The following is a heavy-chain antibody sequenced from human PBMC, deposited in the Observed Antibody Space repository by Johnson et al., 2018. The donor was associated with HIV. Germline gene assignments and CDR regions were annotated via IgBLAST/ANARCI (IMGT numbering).Heavy chain of an antibody. Sequence: MQLVESGGGLVTPGGSLRLSCAASGFTFSNAWMSWVRQAPGKGLEWIGRIKSKTDGGTTDYAAPVKGRFTISRDDSKNTLFLQMSSLKTDDTAVYYCTTAIVIDAFDIWGQGTMVTVSS. CDR3: TTAIVIDAFDI. V-gene: IGHV3-15*01. CDR2: IKSKTDGGTT. CDR1: GFTFSNAW. D-gene: IGHD3-16*02. J-gene: IGHJ3*02.